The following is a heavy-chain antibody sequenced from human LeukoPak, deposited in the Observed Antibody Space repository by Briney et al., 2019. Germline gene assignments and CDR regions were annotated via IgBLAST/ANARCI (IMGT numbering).Heavy chain of an antibody. CDR1: GYTLTELS. J-gene: IGHJ4*02. D-gene: IGHD3-10*01. Sequence: SVKVSCKVSGYTLTELSMHWVRQAPGQGLEWMGGIIPIFGTANYAQKFQGRVTITTDESTSTAYMELSSLRSEDTAVYYCARGITMVRGVIQDYWGQGTLVTVSS. CDR2: IIPIFGTA. CDR3: ARGITMVRGVIQDY. V-gene: IGHV1-69*05.